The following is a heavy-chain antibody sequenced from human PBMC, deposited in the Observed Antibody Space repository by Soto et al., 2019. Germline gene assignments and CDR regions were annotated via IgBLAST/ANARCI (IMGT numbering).Heavy chain of an antibody. D-gene: IGHD3-10*01. CDR1: GYTFTSYG. CDR2: ISAFNGNT. Sequence: GASVKVSCKASGYTFTSYGISWVRQAPGQGLEWMGWISAFNGNTYYAQKLQGRVTMTTDTSTSTAYMELRSSVTAVDTAVYYCARINPGAGYYYGMDVWGQGTTVTVSS. CDR3: ARINPGAGYYYGMDV. J-gene: IGHJ6*02. V-gene: IGHV1-18*01.